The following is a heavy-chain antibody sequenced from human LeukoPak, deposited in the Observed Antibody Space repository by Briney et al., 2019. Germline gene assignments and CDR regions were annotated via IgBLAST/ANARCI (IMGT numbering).Heavy chain of an antibody. V-gene: IGHV4-59*08. Sequence: KTSETLSLTCTVSGGSISSYYWSWIRQPPGKGLEWIGYIYYSGSTNYNPSLKSRVTISVDTSKNQFSLKLSSVTAADTAVYYCARHWLGGSYSSFDYWGQGTLVTVSS. J-gene: IGHJ4*02. CDR3: ARHWLGGSYSSFDY. CDR1: GGSISSYY. CDR2: IYYSGST. D-gene: IGHD1-26*01.